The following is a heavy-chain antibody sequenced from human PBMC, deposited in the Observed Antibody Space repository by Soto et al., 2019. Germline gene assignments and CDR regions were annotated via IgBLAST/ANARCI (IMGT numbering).Heavy chain of an antibody. J-gene: IGHJ4*02. V-gene: IGHV3-30*03. Sequence: GGSLSLSYAASGFTFNNYGMHWVRQAPGKGLEWVAVISDDGVSKYYADSVQGRFTISRDNSESVVLLQMNSLRPDDTALYFCARAYYFGSGTSYTLYYWGQGTQVTVYS. CDR2: ISDDGVSK. CDR1: GFTFNNYG. D-gene: IGHD3-10*01. CDR3: ARAYYFGSGTSYTLYY.